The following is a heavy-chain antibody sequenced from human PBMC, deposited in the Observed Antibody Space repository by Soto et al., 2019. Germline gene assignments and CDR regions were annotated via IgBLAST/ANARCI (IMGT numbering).Heavy chain of an antibody. CDR2: IYYSGST. J-gene: IGHJ5*02. CDR3: AREAELLQGWFDP. V-gene: IGHV4-59*01. D-gene: IGHD2-15*01. CDR1: GGSISSYY. Sequence: SETLSLTCTVSGGSISSYYWSWIRQPPGKGLEWIGYIYYSGSTNYNPSLKSRVTISVDTSKNQFSLKLSSVTAADTAVYYCAREAELLQGWFDPWGQGTLVTVS.